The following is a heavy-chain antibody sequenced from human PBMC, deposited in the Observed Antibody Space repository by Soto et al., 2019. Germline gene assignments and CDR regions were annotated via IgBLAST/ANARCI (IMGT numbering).Heavy chain of an antibody. CDR1: GGSVSRGSYY. CDR2: IYYSGST. CDR3: ARGTAPFDY. J-gene: IGHJ4*02. Sequence: SETLSLTCTVSGGSVSRGSYYWSWLRQPPGKELEWIGYIYYSGSTNYNPSLKSRVTISVDTSKNQFSLKLISVTAADTAVYYCARGTAPFDYWGQGTLVTVSS. V-gene: IGHV4-61*01.